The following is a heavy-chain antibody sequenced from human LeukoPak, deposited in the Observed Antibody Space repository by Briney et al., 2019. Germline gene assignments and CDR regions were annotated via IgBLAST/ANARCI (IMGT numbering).Heavy chain of an antibody. CDR1: GFTFSAFY. Sequence: PGGSLRLSCAASGFTFSAFYMSWIRQPPGKGLEWIGSIYYSGSTYYNPSLKSRVTISVDTSKNQFSLKLSSVTAADTAVYYCARYDYGGNREYFQHWGQGTLVTVSS. J-gene: IGHJ1*01. D-gene: IGHD4-23*01. V-gene: IGHV4-38-2*01. CDR3: ARYDYGGNREYFQH. CDR2: IYYSGST.